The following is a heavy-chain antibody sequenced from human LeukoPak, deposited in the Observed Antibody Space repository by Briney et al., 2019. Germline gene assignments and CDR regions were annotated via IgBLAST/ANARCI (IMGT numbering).Heavy chain of an antibody. CDR2: IIPIFGTA. J-gene: IGHJ4*02. CDR3: ARVPSEGSSLDY. V-gene: IGHV1-69*05. Sequence: SVKVSCKASGGTFSSYAISWVRQAPGQGLEWMGGIIPIFGTANYAQKFQGRVTITTDESTSTAYMELSSLRSEDTAVYYCARVPSEGSSLDYWGQGTLVTVSS. CDR1: GGTFSSYA. D-gene: IGHD6-6*01.